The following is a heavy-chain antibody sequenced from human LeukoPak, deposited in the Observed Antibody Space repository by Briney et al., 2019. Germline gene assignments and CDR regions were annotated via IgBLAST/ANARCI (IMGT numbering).Heavy chain of an antibody. J-gene: IGHJ3*02. CDR1: GFTFSSFG. CDR3: AKGTGYTAEGDAFDI. CDR2: IRYDGSNK. Sequence: PGGSLRLSCAASGFTFSSFGMHWVRQAPGKGLEWVAFIRYDGSNKYYADSVKGRFTISRDNSKNTLYLQMNSLRAEDTAVYYCAKGTGYTAEGDAFDIWGQGTMVTVSS. D-gene: IGHD5-24*01. V-gene: IGHV3-30*02.